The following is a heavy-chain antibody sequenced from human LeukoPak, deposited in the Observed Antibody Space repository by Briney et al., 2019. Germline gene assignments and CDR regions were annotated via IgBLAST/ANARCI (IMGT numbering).Heavy chain of an antibody. CDR2: ISYDGSNK. J-gene: IGHJ4*02. Sequence: GGSLRLFCAASGFTFSSYAMHWGRQAPGKGLEWVAVISYDGSNKYYADSVKGRFTISRDNSKNTLYLQMNSLRAEDTAVYYCARAPGAYCSSTSCYHFDYWGQGTLVTVSS. CDR1: GFTFSSYA. CDR3: ARAPGAYCSSTSCYHFDY. D-gene: IGHD2-2*01. V-gene: IGHV3-30-3*01.